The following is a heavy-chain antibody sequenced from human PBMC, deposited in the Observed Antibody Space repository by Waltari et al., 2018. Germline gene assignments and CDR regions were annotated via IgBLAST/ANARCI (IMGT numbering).Heavy chain of an antibody. V-gene: IGHV4-59*11. CDR3: ARVQKDIVVVVAATRGDYYYMDV. J-gene: IGHJ6*03. CDR2: IYYSGST. Sequence: SLTCTVSGGSISSHYWSWIRQPPGKGLEWIGYIYYSGSTNYNPSLKSRVTISVDTSKNQFSLKLSSVTAADTAVYYCARVQKDIVVVVAATRGDYYYMDVWGKGTTVTVSS. D-gene: IGHD2-15*01. CDR1: GGSISSHY.